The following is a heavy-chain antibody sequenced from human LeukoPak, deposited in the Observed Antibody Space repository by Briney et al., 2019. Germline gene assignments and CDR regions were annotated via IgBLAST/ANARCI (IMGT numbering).Heavy chain of an antibody. V-gene: IGHV3-30-3*01. Sequence: PGGSLRLSCAASGFTFSSYAMHWVRQAPGKGLVWVAIISYDGSNKYYADSAKGRFTVSRDNSLYTLFLQMNTLKFEDTSVYYCARNWDPLPTAPGSAAFDLWGQGTLVTVSS. CDR1: GFTFSSYA. CDR2: ISYDGSNK. J-gene: IGHJ3*01. D-gene: IGHD7-27*01. CDR3: ARNWDPLPTAPGSAAFDL.